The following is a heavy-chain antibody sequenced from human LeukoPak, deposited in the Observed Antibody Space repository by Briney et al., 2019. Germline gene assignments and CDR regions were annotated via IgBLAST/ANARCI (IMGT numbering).Heavy chain of an antibody. CDR1: GFTFSHYW. V-gene: IGHV3-74*01. Sequence: PGGSLRLSCAASGFTFSHYWMSWVRQAPGKGLVWVSRINGDVTTTTYADSVKGRFTISRDNAKNTLYLQMNSLRAEDTAIYYCARSDWFDPWGQGTLVAVSS. CDR2: INGDVTTT. J-gene: IGHJ5*02. CDR3: ARSDWFDP.